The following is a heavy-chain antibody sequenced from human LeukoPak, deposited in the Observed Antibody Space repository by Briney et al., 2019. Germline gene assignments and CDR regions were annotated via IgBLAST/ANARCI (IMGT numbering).Heavy chain of an antibody. D-gene: IGHD2-2*01. J-gene: IGHJ5*02. CDR2: IYPGDSDT. V-gene: IGHV5-51*01. CDR1: GYNFANYW. Sequence: GESLKISCQGSGYNFANYWINWVRQMPGKGLEWMGIIYPGDSDTRYSPSFQGQVTLSADKSINTAYLQWSSLKASDTAIYYCARGPIVVVPAADTIWFDPRGQGTLVTVSS. CDR3: ARGPIVVVPAADTIWFDP.